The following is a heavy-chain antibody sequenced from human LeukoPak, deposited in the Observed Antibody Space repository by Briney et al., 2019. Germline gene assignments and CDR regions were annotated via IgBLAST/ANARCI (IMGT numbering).Heavy chain of an antibody. CDR1: GFTFSSYA. CDR2: ISYDGSNK. D-gene: IGHD2-15*01. CDR3: ARVELGYCSGGSCSNY. V-gene: IGHV3-30-3*01. Sequence: GRSLRLSCAASGFTFSSYAMHWVRQAPGKGLEWVAVISYDGSNKYYADSVKGRFTISRDNSKNTLYLQMNSLRAEDTAVYYCARVELGYCSGGSCSNYWGQGTLVTVSS. J-gene: IGHJ4*02.